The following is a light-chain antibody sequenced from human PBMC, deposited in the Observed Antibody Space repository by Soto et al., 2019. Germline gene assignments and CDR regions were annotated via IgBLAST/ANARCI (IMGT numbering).Light chain of an antibody. J-gene: IGLJ1*01. V-gene: IGLV6-57*04. CDR2: EDN. Sequence: NFMLTQPHSMSESPGKTVTISCTRSSGSIASNYVQWYQQRPGSVPTTVIYEDNQRHSGVPDRFSGSVDSSSNSASLTISGLETEDEADYYCQSYDNSSYVFGTGTKVTVL. CDR3: QSYDNSSYV. CDR1: SGSIASNY.